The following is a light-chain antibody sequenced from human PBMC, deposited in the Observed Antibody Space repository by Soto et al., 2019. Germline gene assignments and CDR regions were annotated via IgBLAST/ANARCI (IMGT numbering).Light chain of an antibody. CDR2: AAS. CDR1: QGISNY. CDR3: QHYDSYPIS. J-gene: IGKJ5*01. Sequence: DIQMTQSPSSLSASVGDRVNITCRASQGISNYLSWLQQKPGKAPKTLISAASSLQSGVPSKFSGSGSGTDFTLTINNLQSEDFATYYCQHYDSYPISFGQGTRLEIK. V-gene: IGKV1-16*02.